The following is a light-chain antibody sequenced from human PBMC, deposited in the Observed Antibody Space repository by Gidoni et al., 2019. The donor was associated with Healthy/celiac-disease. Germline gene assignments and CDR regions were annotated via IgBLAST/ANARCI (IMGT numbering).Light chain of an antibody. V-gene: IGKV1-33*01. CDR1: QDIINY. Sequence: DIQMTQSPSSLSASVGDRVTITCQASQDIINYLNGYQQKPGKAPKLLIYDASNLETGVPSRFSRSGSGTDFTFTISSMQPEDIATYYCQQYDNLPLTFGGGTKVEIK. CDR2: DAS. CDR3: QQYDNLPLT. J-gene: IGKJ4*01.